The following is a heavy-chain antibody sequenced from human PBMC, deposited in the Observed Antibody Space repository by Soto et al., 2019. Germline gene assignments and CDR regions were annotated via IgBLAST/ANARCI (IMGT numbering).Heavy chain of an antibody. CDR2: INPNSGGT. V-gene: IGHV1-2*04. Sequence: ASVKVSCKASGYTSTGYYMHWVRQAPGQGLEWMGWINPNSGGTNYAQKFQGWVTMTRDTSISTAYMELSRLRSDDTAVYYCARELEVGYGSGSNNYYYYYGMDVWGQGTTVTVSS. CDR3: ARELEVGYGSGSNNYYYYYGMDV. D-gene: IGHD3-10*01. CDR1: GYTSTGYY. J-gene: IGHJ6*02.